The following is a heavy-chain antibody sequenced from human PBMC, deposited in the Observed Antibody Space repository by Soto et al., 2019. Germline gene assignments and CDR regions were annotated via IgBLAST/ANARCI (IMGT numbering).Heavy chain of an antibody. J-gene: IGHJ6*02. Sequence: LRLSCAVSGFSFNAYGMSWVRQAPGKGLEWISFISGGGGTIYYADSVKGRFISSRDNSKSTLYLQMTSLSVDDTAVYYCAKDRGNGDTPNIYSYYGIEVWGQGTTVTVSS. V-gene: IGHV3-23*01. D-gene: IGHD2-21*02. CDR1: GFSFNAYG. CDR3: AKDRGNGDTPNIYSYYGIEV. CDR2: ISGGGGTI.